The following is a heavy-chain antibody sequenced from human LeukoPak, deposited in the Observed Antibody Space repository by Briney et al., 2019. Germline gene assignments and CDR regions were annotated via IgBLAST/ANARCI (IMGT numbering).Heavy chain of an antibody. V-gene: IGHV4-34*01. Sequence: SETLSLTCAVYGGSFSGYYWGWFRQPPGKGLEWIGSIYYDGSTYYNPSLKSRVTLSVDTSKNQFSLKLNSVTAADTAVYYCATHSRGSRGLLGLSYWGQGTLVTVSS. CDR1: GGSFSGYY. CDR3: ATHSRGSRGLLGLSY. CDR2: IYYDGST. J-gene: IGHJ4*02. D-gene: IGHD2-15*01.